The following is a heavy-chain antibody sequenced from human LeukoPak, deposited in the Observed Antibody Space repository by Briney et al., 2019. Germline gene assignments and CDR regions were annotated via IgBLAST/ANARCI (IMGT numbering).Heavy chain of an antibody. CDR3: AKEIYTYGLRGGGFDY. V-gene: IGHV3-23*01. Sequence: PGGSLRLSCAASGFTFTNYAMTWVRQAPGKGLEWVSGISGNGGSTYYADSVKGRFTISRDNSKNTLSLQMNSLRAEDTAVYYCAKEIYTYGLRGGGFDYWGQGTLVTVSS. J-gene: IGHJ4*02. D-gene: IGHD2-2*02. CDR2: ISGNGGST. CDR1: GFTFTNYA.